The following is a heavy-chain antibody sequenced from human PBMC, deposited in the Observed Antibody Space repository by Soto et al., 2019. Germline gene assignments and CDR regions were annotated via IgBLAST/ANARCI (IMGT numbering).Heavy chain of an antibody. CDR1: GGSISSSSYY. D-gene: IGHD2-2*01. CDR2: IYYSGST. V-gene: IGHV4-39*01. CDR3: ARPEGYCSSTSCSNWFDP. Sequence: SETLSLTCTVSGGSISSSSYYWGWIRQPPGKGLEWIGSIYYSGSTYYNPSLKSRVTISVDTSKNQSSLKLSSVTAADTAVYYCARPEGYCSSTSCSNWFDPWGQGTLVTVSS. J-gene: IGHJ5*02.